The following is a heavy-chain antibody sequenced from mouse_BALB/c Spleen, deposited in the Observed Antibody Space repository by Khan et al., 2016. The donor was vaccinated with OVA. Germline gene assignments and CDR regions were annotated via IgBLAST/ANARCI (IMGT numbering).Heavy chain of an antibody. V-gene: IGHV1S81*02. CDR3: ARSTMITTEFIY. CDR1: GYTFSSYW. Sequence: QVQLQQSGAELVKPGASVQLSCKASGYTFSSYWMLWVKQRPGQGLQWIGEINPSNGRTNYNEKFKNKATLTVDTSSSTAYMQLSSLTSEDSADYYCARSTMITTEFIYWGQGTLVTVSA. J-gene: IGHJ3*01. CDR2: INPSNGRT. D-gene: IGHD2-4*01.